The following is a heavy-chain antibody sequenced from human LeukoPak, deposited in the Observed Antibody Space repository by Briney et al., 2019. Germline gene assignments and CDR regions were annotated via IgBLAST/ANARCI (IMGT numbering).Heavy chain of an antibody. Sequence: GGSLRLSCAASGFTVSSNYMSWVRQAPGKGLEWVSDIYSGGSTYYADSVKGRFTISRDNSKNTLYLQMNSLRAEDTAVYYCARDSSSGYYYYFDYWGQGTLVTVSS. V-gene: IGHV3-53*01. CDR3: ARDSSSGYYYYFDY. CDR2: IYSGGST. CDR1: GFTVSSNY. D-gene: IGHD3-22*01. J-gene: IGHJ4*02.